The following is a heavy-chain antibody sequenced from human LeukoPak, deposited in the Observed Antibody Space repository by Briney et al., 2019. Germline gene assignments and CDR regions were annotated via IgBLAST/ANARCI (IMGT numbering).Heavy chain of an antibody. V-gene: IGHV3-15*01. CDR3: TTDSRGSH. J-gene: IGHJ4*02. Sequence: GGSLRLSCAASGFTFSNVWMNWVRQAPGKGLEWVGRIKSKTDGGTIDHAAVVKGRFTISRDDSKNMLYLQMDGLKIEDSALYYCTTDSRGSHWGQGTLVTVSS. CDR1: GFTFSNVW. CDR2: IKSKTDGGTI. D-gene: IGHD3-16*01.